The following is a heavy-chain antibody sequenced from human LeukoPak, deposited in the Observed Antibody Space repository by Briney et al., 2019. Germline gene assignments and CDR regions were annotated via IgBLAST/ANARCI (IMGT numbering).Heavy chain of an antibody. J-gene: IGHJ6*04. CDR3: AKGGGGYRNGFSV. V-gene: IGHV3-48*01. D-gene: IGHD5-18*01. CDR2: ISSSSSTI. Sequence: GGSLRLSCAASGFTFSSYSMNWVRQAPGKGLEWVSYISSSSSTIYYADSVKGRFTIFRDNAKNSLYLQMNSLRAEDTAVYYCAKGGGGYRNGFSVWGKGTTVTVSS. CDR1: GFTFSSYS.